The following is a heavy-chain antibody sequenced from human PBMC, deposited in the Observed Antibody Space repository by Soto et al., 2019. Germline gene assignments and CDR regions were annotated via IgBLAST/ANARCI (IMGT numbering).Heavy chain of an antibody. D-gene: IGHD3-3*01. CDR3: ARVNDFWSGMFDY. CDR2: IYHSGST. CDR1: GGSISSGGYS. Sequence: KTSETLSLTCAVSGGSISSGGYSWSWIRQPPGKGLEWIGYIYHSGSTYYNPSLKSRVTISVDRSKNQFSLKLSSVTAADTAVYYCARVNDFWSGMFDYWGQGTLVTVSS. J-gene: IGHJ4*02. V-gene: IGHV4-30-2*01.